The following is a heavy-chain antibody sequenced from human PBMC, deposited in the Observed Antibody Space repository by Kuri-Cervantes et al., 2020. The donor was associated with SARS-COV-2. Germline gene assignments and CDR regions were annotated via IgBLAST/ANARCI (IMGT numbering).Heavy chain of an antibody. CDR1: GPTFINHY. CDR3: AREAAVAGKNFDY. D-gene: IGHD6-13*01. Sequence: ASVKVSCKASGPTFINHYIHWVRQAPGHGLEWMGIMNFDGGSSAGYARQFQGRFTVTRDTSTRTVFMELSSLRSEDTAVYYCAREAAVAGKNFDYWGQGTLVTVSS. V-gene: IGHV1-46*01. CDR2: MNFDGGSSA. J-gene: IGHJ4*02.